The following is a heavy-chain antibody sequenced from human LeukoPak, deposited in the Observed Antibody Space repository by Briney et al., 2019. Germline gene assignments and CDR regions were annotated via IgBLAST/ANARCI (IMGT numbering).Heavy chain of an antibody. J-gene: IGHJ4*02. CDR3: ASSSSWYRRAFDY. CDR2: IYTSGST. V-gene: IGHV4-4*07. D-gene: IGHD6-13*01. Sequence: PSETLSLTCTASGGSISSYYWRWIRQPAGKGLEWIGRIYTSGSTNYNPSLKSRVTMSVDTSKNQFSLKLSSVTAADTAAYYCASSSSWYRRAFDYWGQGTLVTVSS. CDR1: GGSISSYY.